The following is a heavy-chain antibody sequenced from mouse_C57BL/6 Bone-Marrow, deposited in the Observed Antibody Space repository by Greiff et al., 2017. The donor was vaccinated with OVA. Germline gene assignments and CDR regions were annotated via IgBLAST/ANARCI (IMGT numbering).Heavy chain of an antibody. D-gene: IGHD2-3*01. V-gene: IGHV1-19*01. CDR3: ARWKVDGYYDYYAMDY. CDR2: INPYNGGT. J-gene: IGHJ4*01. CDR1: GYTFTDYY. Sequence: VQLQQSGPVLVKPGASVKMSCKASGYTFTDYYMNWVKQSHGKSLEWIGVINPYNGGTSYNQQFKGKATLTVDKSSSTAYMELNSLTSEDSAVYYCARWKVDGYYDYYAMDYWGQGTSVTVSS.